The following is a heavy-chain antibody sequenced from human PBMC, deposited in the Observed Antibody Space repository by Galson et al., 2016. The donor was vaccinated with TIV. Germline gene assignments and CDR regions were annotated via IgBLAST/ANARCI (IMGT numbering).Heavy chain of an antibody. CDR1: GGTFISYT. CDR3: ARADSVDISSTEY. Sequence: SVKVSCKASGGTFISYTLSWVRQAPGQGLEWMGRIIPVLGMTNYAQNFQGRVTITADRSTGTAYLELGSLKPGDTAVYYCARADSVDISSTEYWGQGTLVTVSS. D-gene: IGHD3-9*01. J-gene: IGHJ4*02. V-gene: IGHV1-69*02. CDR2: IIPVLGMT.